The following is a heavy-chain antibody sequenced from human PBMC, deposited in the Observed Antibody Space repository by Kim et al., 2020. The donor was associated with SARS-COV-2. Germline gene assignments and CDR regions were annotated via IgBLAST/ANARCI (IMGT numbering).Heavy chain of an antibody. V-gene: IGHV1-46*01. D-gene: IGHD6-13*01. J-gene: IGHJ6*02. Sequence: ASVKVSCKASGYTFTSYYMHWVRQAPGQGLEWMGIINPSGGSTSYAQKFQGRVTMTRDTSTSTVYMELSSLRSEDTAVYYCARDPSSSWYVYYYGMDVWGQGTTVTVSS. CDR3: ARDPSSSWYVYYYGMDV. CDR1: GYTFTSYY. CDR2: INPSGGST.